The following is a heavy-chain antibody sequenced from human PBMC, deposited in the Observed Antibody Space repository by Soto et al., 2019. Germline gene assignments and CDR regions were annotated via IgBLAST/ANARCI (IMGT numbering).Heavy chain of an antibody. CDR3: ARGLGSLYYGMDV. D-gene: IGHD6-19*01. V-gene: IGHV3-7*01. CDR2: IKQDGSEK. Sequence: EVQLVESGGGLVQPGGSLRLSCAASGFTFSSYWMSWVRQAPGKGLEWVANIKQDGSEKHYVDSVKGRFTISRDNAKNSLYLQMNSLRAEDTAVYYCARGLGSLYYGMDVWGQGTTVTVSS. CDR1: GFTFSSYW. J-gene: IGHJ6*02.